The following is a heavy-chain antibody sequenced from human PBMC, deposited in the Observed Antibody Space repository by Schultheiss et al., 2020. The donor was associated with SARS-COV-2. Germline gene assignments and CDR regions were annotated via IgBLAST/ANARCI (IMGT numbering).Heavy chain of an antibody. D-gene: IGHD2-21*01. J-gene: IGHJ4*02. CDR3: TTDDWAFDY. CDR2: IKNKTDGGTT. V-gene: IGHV3-15*01. CDR1: GFTFSNAW. Sequence: GGSLRLSCAASGFTFSNAWMSWVRQAPGKGLEWVGRIKNKTDGGTTDYAAPVRGRFTISRDDSKNTLYLQMNSLKTEDTAVYYCTTDDWAFDYWGQGTLVTVSS.